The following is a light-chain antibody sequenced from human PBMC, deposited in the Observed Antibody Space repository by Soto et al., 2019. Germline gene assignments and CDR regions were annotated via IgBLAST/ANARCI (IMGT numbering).Light chain of an antibody. CDR3: QQYNFSPRT. Sequence: EIVLTQSPGILSLSPGERATLSCRASQRISDRYVAWHQHRIGQAPRLLIQAADSRAPGVPDRFTGSGSGTDFTLTISRLEPEDFAVYHCQQYNFSPRTFGGGTKVDSK. J-gene: IGKJ4*01. CDR2: AAD. CDR1: QRISDRY. V-gene: IGKV3-20*01.